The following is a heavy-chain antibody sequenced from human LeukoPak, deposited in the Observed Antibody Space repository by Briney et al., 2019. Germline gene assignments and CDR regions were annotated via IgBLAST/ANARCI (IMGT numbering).Heavy chain of an antibody. J-gene: IGHJ4*02. CDR3: TTDGGSFDY. Sequence: GGSLRLSCAASGFTFSSYGMHWVRQAPGKGLEWVAVIWYDGSNKYYADSVKGRFTISRDNSKNTLYLQMNSLRAEDTAVYYCTTDGGSFDYWGQGTLVTVSS. CDR2: IWYDGSNK. CDR1: GFTFSSYG. V-gene: IGHV3-33*01. D-gene: IGHD2-15*01.